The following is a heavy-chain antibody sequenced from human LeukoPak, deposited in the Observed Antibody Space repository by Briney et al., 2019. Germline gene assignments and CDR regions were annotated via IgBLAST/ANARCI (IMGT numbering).Heavy chain of an antibody. V-gene: IGHV1-18*01. D-gene: IGHD3-3*01. CDR1: GYTFTSYG. Sequence: ASVKVSCKASGYTFTSYGISWVRQAPGQGLEWMGRISAYNGNTNYAQKLQGRVTMTTDTSTSTAYMELRSLRSDDTAVYYCARDKGRFLEWLLGQDYYYYGMDVWGQGTTVTVSS. CDR3: ARDKGRFLEWLLGQDYYYYGMDV. CDR2: ISAYNGNT. J-gene: IGHJ6*02.